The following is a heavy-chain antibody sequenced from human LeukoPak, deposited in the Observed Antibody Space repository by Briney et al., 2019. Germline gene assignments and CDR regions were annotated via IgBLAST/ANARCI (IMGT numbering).Heavy chain of an antibody. CDR1: GFTFSSYA. Sequence: GGSLRLSCAASGFTFSSYAMSWVRQAPGKGLEWVSAISSSGGSTYYADSVKGRFTISRDNSKNTLYLQMNSLRAEDTAVYHCARSSNGFPYTSEDYWGQGTLVTVSS. CDR2: ISSSGGST. J-gene: IGHJ4*02. V-gene: IGHV3-23*01. D-gene: IGHD3-16*01. CDR3: ARSSNGFPYTSEDY.